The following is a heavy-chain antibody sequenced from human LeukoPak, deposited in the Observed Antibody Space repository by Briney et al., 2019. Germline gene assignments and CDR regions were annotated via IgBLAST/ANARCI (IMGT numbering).Heavy chain of an antibody. D-gene: IGHD3-10*01. V-gene: IGHV3-30*04. J-gene: IGHJ6*03. Sequence: GGSLRLSCAASGFTFSSYAMHWVRQAPGKGLEWVAVISYDGSNKYYADSVKGRFTISRDNSKNTLYLQMNSLRAEDTAVYYCAKRAYYGSGNPGYYYYYYMDVWGKGTTVTVSS. CDR3: AKRAYYGSGNPGYYYYYYMDV. CDR2: ISYDGSNK. CDR1: GFTFSSYA.